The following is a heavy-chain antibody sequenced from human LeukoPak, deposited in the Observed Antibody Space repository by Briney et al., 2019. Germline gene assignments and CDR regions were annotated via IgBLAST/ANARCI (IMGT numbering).Heavy chain of an antibody. Sequence: GGSLRLSCAASGFTFSSYSMNWVRQAPGKGLEWVSAISGSGGSTYYADSVKGRFTISRDNSKNTLYLQMNSLRAEDTAVYYCAKDLGNIAARPDDAFDIWGQGTKVTVSS. CDR3: AKDLGNIAARPDDAFDI. CDR1: GFTFSSYS. J-gene: IGHJ3*02. V-gene: IGHV3-23*01. CDR2: ISGSGGST. D-gene: IGHD6-6*01.